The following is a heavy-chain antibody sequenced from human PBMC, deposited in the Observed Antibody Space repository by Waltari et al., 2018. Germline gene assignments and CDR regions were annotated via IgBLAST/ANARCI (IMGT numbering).Heavy chain of an antibody. Sequence: EVQLVESGGGLVKPGGSLRLSCAASGFTFTNAWMSWVHQAPGKGLEWGARIRRKSDGETTDFAAPVKGRFTISRDDLKNTVYLQMNSLMTEDTAVYYCTADSSWTNYRTQTGFDLWGQGTLVTVSS. CDR1: GFTFTNAW. CDR2: IRRKSDGETT. J-gene: IGHJ5*02. D-gene: IGHD4-4*01. CDR3: TADSSWTNYRTQTGFDL. V-gene: IGHV3-15*01.